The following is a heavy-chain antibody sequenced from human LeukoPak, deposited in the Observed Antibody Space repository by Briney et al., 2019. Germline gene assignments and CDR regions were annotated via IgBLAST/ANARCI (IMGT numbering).Heavy chain of an antibody. V-gene: IGHV4-59*01. CDR1: GGSISSYY. Sequence: SETLSLTCTVSGGSISSYYWSWIRQPPGKGLEWIGYIYYSGSTNYNPSLKSRVTISVDTSKNQFSLKLSSVTAADTAVYYCARGGGERYMARGPPDIWGQGTMVTVSS. CDR3: ARGGGERYMARGPPDI. J-gene: IGHJ3*02. D-gene: IGHD3-10*01. CDR2: IYYSGST.